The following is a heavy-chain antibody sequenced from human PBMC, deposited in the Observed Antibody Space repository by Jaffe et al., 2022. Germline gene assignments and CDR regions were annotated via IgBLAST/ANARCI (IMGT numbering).Heavy chain of an antibody. Sequence: EVQLVESGGGLVQPGGSLRLSCAASGFTFSSYEMNWVRQAPGKGLEWVSYISSSGSTIYYADSVKGRFTISRDNAKNSLYLQMNSLRAEDTAVYYCARDRGYCSGGSCFPGAFDIWGQGTMVTVSS. CDR2: ISSSGSTI. V-gene: IGHV3-48*03. D-gene: IGHD2-15*01. J-gene: IGHJ3*02. CDR3: ARDRGYCSGGSCFPGAFDI. CDR1: GFTFSSYE.